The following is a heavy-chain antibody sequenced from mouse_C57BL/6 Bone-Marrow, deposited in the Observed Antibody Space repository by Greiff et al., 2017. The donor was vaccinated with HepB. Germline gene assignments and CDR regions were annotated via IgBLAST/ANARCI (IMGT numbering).Heavy chain of an antibody. V-gene: IGHV5-9-1*02. CDR1: GFTFSSYA. CDR3: TRPTIVTGYFDV. Sequence: EVKLMESGEGLVKPGGSLKLSCAASGFTFSSYAMSWVRQTPEKRLEWVAYISSGGDYIYYADTVKGRFTISRDNARNTLYLQMSSLKSEDTAMYYCTRPTIVTGYFDVWGTGTTVTVSS. D-gene: IGHD2-5*01. J-gene: IGHJ1*03. CDR2: ISSGGDYI.